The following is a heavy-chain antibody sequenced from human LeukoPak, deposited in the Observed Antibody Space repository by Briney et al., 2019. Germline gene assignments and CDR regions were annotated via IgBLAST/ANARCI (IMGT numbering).Heavy chain of an antibody. CDR1: GFIFSSYS. CDR2: ISSSSSYI. V-gene: IGHV3-21*01. J-gene: IGHJ4*02. CDR3: ARDRSGSYGYTGYFDY. D-gene: IGHD1-26*01. Sequence: GGSLRLSCAASGFIFSSYSMNWVRQAPGKGLEWVSSISSSSSYIYYADSVKGRFTISRDNAKNSLYLQMNSLRAEDTAVYYCARDRSGSYGYTGYFDYWGQGTLVTVSS.